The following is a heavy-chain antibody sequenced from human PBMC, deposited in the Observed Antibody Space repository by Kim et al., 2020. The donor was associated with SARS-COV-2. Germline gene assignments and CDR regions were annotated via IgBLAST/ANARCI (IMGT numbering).Heavy chain of an antibody. CDR3: ARPIIVVPAADPEHYYYYGMDV. CDR1: GYSFTSYW. Sequence: GESLKISCKGSGYSFTSYWISWVRQMPGKGLEWMGRIDPSDSYTNYSPSFQGHVTISADKSISTAYLQWSSLKASDTAMYYCARPIIVVPAADPEHYYYYGMDVWGQGTTVTVSS. D-gene: IGHD2-2*01. J-gene: IGHJ6*02. CDR2: IDPSDSYT. V-gene: IGHV5-10-1*01.